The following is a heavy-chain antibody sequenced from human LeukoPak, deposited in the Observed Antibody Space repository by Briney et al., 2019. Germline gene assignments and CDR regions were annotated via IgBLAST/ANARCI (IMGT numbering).Heavy chain of an antibody. V-gene: IGHV3-30*04. D-gene: IGHD6-19*01. CDR3: VRGYYSSGRCDVFDI. Sequence: GGSLRLSCAASGFTFSSSVMHWVRQAPGKGLDWVAGISVDGNGKDSAGSVTGRLTISRDAPTHTLFLQMDSLKVGGTAVYYCVRGYYSSGRCDVFDIWGQGTKVTISS. CDR2: ISVDGNGK. CDR1: GFTFSSSV. J-gene: IGHJ3*02.